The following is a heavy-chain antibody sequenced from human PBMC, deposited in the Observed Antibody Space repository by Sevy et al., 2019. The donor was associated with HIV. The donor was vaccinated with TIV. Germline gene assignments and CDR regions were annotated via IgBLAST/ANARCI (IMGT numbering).Heavy chain of an antibody. CDR1: GFTFSNYW. V-gene: IGHV3-74*01. Sequence: GGSLRLSCAASGFTFSNYWMHWVRQAPGKGLVWVSRIKTDGSNRDSADSVKGRFFISRDNAMNLLYLQMNSLRAEDTAVYYCAREGDTVLVPTAVDAFDFWGQGTMVTVSS. J-gene: IGHJ3*01. CDR3: AREGDTVLVPTAVDAFDF. D-gene: IGHD2-2*01. CDR2: IKTDGSNR.